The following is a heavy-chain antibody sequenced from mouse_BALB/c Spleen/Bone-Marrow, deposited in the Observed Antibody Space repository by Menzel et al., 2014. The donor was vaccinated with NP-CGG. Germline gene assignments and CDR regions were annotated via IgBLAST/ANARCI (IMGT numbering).Heavy chain of an antibody. D-gene: IGHD1-1*01. CDR2: ISSGSSTI. J-gene: IGHJ2*01. CDR1: GFTFSSFG. Sequence: EAQRVESGGGLVPPGGTPKLSCAASGFTFSSFGMHWVRQAPEKGLEWVAYISSGSSTIYYTDTVKGRLTISRDNPKNTLFLQMTSLRSEDTAMYYCARRYYGSSFSYFDYWGQGTTLTVSS. V-gene: IGHV5-17*02. CDR3: ARRYYGSSFSYFDY.